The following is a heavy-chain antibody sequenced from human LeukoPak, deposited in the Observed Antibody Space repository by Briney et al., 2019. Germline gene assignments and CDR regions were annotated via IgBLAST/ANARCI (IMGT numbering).Heavy chain of an antibody. J-gene: IGHJ3*02. CDR1: VYTFTSYD. Sequence: ASVKVSCKASVYTFTSYDINWVRQATGQGLEWMGWMNPNSGNTGYAQKFQGRVTITRNTSISTAYMELSSLRSEDTAVYYCARGVVVAATKVHAPIIWGQGTMVTVSS. V-gene: IGHV1-8*03. D-gene: IGHD2-15*01. CDR2: MNPNSGNT. CDR3: ARGVVVAATKVHAPII.